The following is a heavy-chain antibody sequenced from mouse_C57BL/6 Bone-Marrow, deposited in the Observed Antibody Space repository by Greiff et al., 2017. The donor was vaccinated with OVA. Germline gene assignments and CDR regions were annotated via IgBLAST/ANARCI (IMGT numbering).Heavy chain of an antibody. CDR1: GFTFSDFY. J-gene: IGHJ3*01. Sequence: EVKLMESGGGLVQSGRSLRLSCATSGFTFSDFYMEWVRQAPGKGLEWIAASRNKANDYTTEYSASVKGRFIVSRDTSQSILYLQMNALRAEDTAIYYCARDAGYSNYEAWFAYWGQGTLVTVSA. CDR2: SRNKANDYTT. D-gene: IGHD2-5*01. CDR3: ARDAGYSNYEAWFAY. V-gene: IGHV7-1*01.